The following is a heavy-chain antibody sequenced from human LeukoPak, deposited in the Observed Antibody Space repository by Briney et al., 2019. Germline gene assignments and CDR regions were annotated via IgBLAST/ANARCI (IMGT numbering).Heavy chain of an antibody. V-gene: IGHV3-11*04. CDR2: ISSSGSTI. CDR3: AKDLYYRSWELPPFDY. CDR1: GFTFSDYY. D-gene: IGHD1-26*01. Sequence: GGSLRLSCAASGFTFSDYYMSWIRQAPGKGLEWVSYISSSGSTIYYADSVKGRFTISRDNSKNTLYLQMNSLRAEDTAVYYCAKDLYYRSWELPPFDYWGQGTLVTVSS. J-gene: IGHJ4*02.